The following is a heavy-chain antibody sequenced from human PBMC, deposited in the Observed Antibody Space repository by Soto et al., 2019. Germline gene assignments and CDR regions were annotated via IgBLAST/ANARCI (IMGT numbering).Heavy chain of an antibody. CDR3: ARDRVHRFDY. D-gene: IGHD1-1*01. J-gene: IGHJ4*02. CDR1: GGSISSGGYY. V-gene: IGHV4-31*03. CDR2: IYYSGST. Sequence: PSETLSLTCTVSGGSISSGGYYWSWIRQHPGKGLEWIGYIYYSGSTYYNPSLKSRVTISVDTSKNQFSLKLSSVTAADTAVYYCARDRVHRFDYWGQGTRGTVSA.